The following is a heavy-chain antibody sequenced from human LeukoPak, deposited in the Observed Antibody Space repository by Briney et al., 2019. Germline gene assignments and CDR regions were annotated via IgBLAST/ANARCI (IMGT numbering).Heavy chain of an antibody. CDR1: GGTFSSYA. Sequence: ASVKVSCKASGGTFSSYAISWVRQAPGQGLEWMGRIIPILGIANYAQKFQGRVTITADKSTSTAYMELSSLRSEDTAVYYCARDSRGDSCYDSWGQGTLVTVSS. D-gene: IGHD2-15*01. CDR3: ARDSRGDSCYDS. CDR2: IIPILGIA. V-gene: IGHV1-69*04. J-gene: IGHJ4*02.